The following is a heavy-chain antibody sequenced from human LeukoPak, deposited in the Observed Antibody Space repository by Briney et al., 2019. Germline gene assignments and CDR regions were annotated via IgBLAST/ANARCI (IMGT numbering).Heavy chain of an antibody. J-gene: IGHJ4*02. V-gene: IGHV3-30-3*01. D-gene: IGHD3-22*01. CDR1: GFTFSSYA. CDR2: ISYDGSNK. Sequence: QPGRSLRLSCAASGFTFSSYAMHWVRQAPGKGLEWVAVISYDGSNKYYADSVKGRFTISRDNAKNSLYLQMNSLRAEDTAVYYCATYYGVPDYWGQGTLVTVSS. CDR3: ATYYGVPDY.